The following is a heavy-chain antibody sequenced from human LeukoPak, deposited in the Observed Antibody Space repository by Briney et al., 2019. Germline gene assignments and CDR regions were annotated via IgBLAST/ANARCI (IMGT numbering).Heavy chain of an antibody. CDR2: ISGDGGST. D-gene: IGHD2-2*01. J-gene: IGHJ4*02. CDR3: ARRYCSSTSCTLDY. CDR1: GFTFDDYA. Sequence: GGSLRLSCAASGFTFDDYAMHWVRQAPGKGLEWVSLISGDGGSTYYADSVKGRFTISRDNAKNSLYLQMSSLRVEDTAVYYCARRYCSSTSCTLDYWGQGTLVTVSS. V-gene: IGHV3-43*02.